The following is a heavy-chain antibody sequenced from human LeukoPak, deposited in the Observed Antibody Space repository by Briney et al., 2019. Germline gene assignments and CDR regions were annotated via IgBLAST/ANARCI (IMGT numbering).Heavy chain of an antibody. CDR2: ISGSGAGT. Sequence: GGCLRLSCAASGFTFSSSAMNSVRQAPGKGLEWVSTISGSGAGTYYADSVEGRFTISRDNSKNTLYLQMNSLRAEDTAVYYCAEAAGGSSDYWGQGTLVTVSS. J-gene: IGHJ4*02. V-gene: IGHV3-23*01. D-gene: IGHD3-16*01. CDR3: AEAAGGSSDY. CDR1: GFTFSSSA.